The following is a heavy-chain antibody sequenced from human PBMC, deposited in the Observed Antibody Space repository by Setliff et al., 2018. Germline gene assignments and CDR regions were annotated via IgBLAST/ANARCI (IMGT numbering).Heavy chain of an antibody. Sequence: SVKVSCKASEGTFSSYAISWVRQAPGQGLEWMGGIIPILGIANYAQKFQGRVTITTDESTSTAYMELSSPRSEDTAVYYCATGTRVGALTSRAYYFDYWGQGTLVT. CDR1: EGTFSSYA. CDR2: IIPILGIA. CDR3: ATGTRVGALTSRAYYFDY. D-gene: IGHD1-26*01. J-gene: IGHJ4*02. V-gene: IGHV1-69*10.